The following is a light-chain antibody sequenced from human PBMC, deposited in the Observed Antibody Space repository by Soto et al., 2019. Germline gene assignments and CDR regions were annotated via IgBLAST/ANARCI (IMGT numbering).Light chain of an antibody. V-gene: IGKV1-13*02. J-gene: IGKJ4*01. CDR2: DAS. CDR1: QGISGA. CDR3: QQFNSYPLT. Sequence: AIQLTQSPSSLSASVGDRVSITCRASQGISGALAWYQQKPGKPPKLLIYDASSLESGVPSRFSGSGSGTDFILTISSLQPEDFATYYCQQFNSYPLTFGGGTKVEI.